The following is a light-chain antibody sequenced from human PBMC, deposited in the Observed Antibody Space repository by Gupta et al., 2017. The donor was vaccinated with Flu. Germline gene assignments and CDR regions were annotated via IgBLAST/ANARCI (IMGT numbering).Light chain of an antibody. CDR2: RNN. CDR3: AAWDDSLSGPTV. J-gene: IGLJ2*01. Sequence: QSVLTQPPSASGTPGQRVTLSCSGSSSNIGSNYVYWYQQLPGTAPKLLIYRNNQRPSGVPDRFSGSKSGTSASLAISGLRSEDEAGYYCAAWDDSLSGPTVFGGGTKLTVL. CDR1: SSNIGSNY. V-gene: IGLV1-47*01.